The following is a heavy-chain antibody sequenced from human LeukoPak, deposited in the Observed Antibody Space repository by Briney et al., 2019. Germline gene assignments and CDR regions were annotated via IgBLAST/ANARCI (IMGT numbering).Heavy chain of an antibody. CDR3: ARTYYDILTGSHDAFDI. CDR1: GYTFTSYY. CDR2: INPSGGST. J-gene: IGHJ3*02. D-gene: IGHD3-9*01. V-gene: IGHV1-46*03. Sequence: ASVKVSCEASGYTFTSYYMHWVRQAPGQGLEWMGIINPSGGSTSYAQKFQGRVTMTRDTSMSTVYMELSSLRSEDTAVYYCARTYYDILTGSHDAFDIWGQGTMVTVSS.